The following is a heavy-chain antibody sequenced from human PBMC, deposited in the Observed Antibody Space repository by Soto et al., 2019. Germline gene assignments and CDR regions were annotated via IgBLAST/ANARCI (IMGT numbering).Heavy chain of an antibody. CDR1: GGSISSYY. D-gene: IGHD3-3*01. J-gene: IGHJ4*02. V-gene: IGHV4-59*01. Sequence: SETLSLTCTVSGGSISSYYWTWIRQPPGKGLEWIGYIYYSGSTNYNPSLKSRVTISVDTSKNQFSLKVSSVTVADTAVYFCARDNHDDHDYWGQGSPVPGSS. CDR2: IYYSGST. CDR3: ARDNHDDHDY.